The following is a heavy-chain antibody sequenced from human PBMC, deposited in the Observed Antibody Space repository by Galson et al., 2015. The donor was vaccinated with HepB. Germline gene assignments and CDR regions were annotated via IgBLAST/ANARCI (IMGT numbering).Heavy chain of an antibody. J-gene: IGHJ6*02. CDR2: ISAYNGNT. D-gene: IGHD2-2*01. CDR3: ARDHQGAYCSSTSCQAGGMDV. Sequence: QSGAEVKKPGASVKVSCKASGYTFTSYGISWVRQAPGQGLEWMGWISAYNGNTNYAQKLQGRVTMTTDTSTSTAYMELRSLRSDDTAVYYCARDHQGAYCSSTSCQAGGMDVWGQGTTVTVSS. V-gene: IGHV1-18*04. CDR1: GYTFTSYG.